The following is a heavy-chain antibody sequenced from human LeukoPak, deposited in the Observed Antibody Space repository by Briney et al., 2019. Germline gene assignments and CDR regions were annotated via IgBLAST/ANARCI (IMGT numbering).Heavy chain of an antibody. CDR2: IIPIFGTA. J-gene: IGHJ6*02. D-gene: IGHD5-18*01. Sequence: GASVKVSCKASGGTFSSYAISWVRQAPGQGLEWMGGIIPIFGTANYAQKFQGRVTITADESTSTAYMELSSLRSEDTAVYYCASQSGYSYGFPNHYYGMDVWGQGTTVTVSS. CDR1: GGTFSSYA. CDR3: ASQSGYSYGFPNHYYGMDV. V-gene: IGHV1-69*13.